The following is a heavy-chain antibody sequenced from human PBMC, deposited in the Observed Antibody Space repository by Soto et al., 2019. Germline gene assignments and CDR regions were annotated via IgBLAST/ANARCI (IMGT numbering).Heavy chain of an antibody. V-gene: IGHV3-30-3*01. D-gene: IGHD3-9*01. CDR1: GFTFSSYA. CDR2: ISYDGSNK. J-gene: IGHJ4*02. CDR3: EREMVLRYFGSTAY. Sequence: GGSLRLSCAASGFTFSSYAMHWVRQAPGKGLEWVAVISYDGSNKYYADSVKGRFTISRDNSKDTLYLQMNSLRAEDTAVYYCEREMVLRYFGSTAYWGQGTLVTVSS.